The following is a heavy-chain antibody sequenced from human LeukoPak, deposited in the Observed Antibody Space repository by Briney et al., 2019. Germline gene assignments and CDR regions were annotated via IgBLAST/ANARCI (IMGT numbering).Heavy chain of an antibody. CDR3: AREFVAYYDFWSGYYTGYFDY. Sequence: SQTLSLTCTVSGGSISSGDYYWGWIRQPPGKGLQWIGYIYYSGSTYYNPSLKSRVTISVDTSKNQFSLKLSSVTAADTAVYYCAREFVAYYDFWSGYYTGYFDYWGQGTLVTVSS. J-gene: IGHJ4*02. D-gene: IGHD3-3*01. CDR2: IYYSGST. CDR1: GGSISSGDYY. V-gene: IGHV4-30-4*01.